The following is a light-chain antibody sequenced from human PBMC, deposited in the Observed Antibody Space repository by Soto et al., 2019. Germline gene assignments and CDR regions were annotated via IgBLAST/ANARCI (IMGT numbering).Light chain of an antibody. J-gene: IGKJ4*01. CDR2: GAS. V-gene: IGKV3-15*01. CDR3: QQYDKWPPIT. Sequence: EVVMTQSPATLSVSPGESATLSCRASHSVSSNLAWCQQKPGQAPRLLIFGASTRATGIPARFSGTGSGTEFTLTISSLQSEDFAVYYCQQYDKWPPITVGGGTKVDIK. CDR1: HSVSSN.